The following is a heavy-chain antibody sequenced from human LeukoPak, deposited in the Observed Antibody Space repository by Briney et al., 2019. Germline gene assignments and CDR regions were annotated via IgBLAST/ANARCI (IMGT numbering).Heavy chain of an antibody. V-gene: IGHV3-21*01. Sequence: NPGGSLRLSCAASGFTFSSYSMNWVRQAPGKGLEWVSSISSSSSYIYYADSVKGRFTISRDNAKNSLYLQMNSLRAEDTAVYYCAREVAAVASAGDYWGQGTLVTVSS. CDR3: AREVAAVASAGDY. CDR1: GFTFSSYS. J-gene: IGHJ4*02. D-gene: IGHD6-13*01. CDR2: ISSSSSYI.